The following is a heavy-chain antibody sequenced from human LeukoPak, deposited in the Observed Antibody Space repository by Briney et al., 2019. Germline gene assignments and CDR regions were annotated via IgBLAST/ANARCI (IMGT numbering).Heavy chain of an antibody. J-gene: IGHJ4*02. Sequence: GGSLRLSCAASGFIFSSYWMSWARQAPGKGLEWVANIKQDGSEKYYADSVKGRFTISRDNSKNTLYLQMNSLRAEGTAVYYCAKDSRLVLDYWGQGTLVTVSS. CDR3: AKDSRLVLDY. V-gene: IGHV3-7*01. D-gene: IGHD6-19*01. CDR1: GFIFSSYW. CDR2: IKQDGSEK.